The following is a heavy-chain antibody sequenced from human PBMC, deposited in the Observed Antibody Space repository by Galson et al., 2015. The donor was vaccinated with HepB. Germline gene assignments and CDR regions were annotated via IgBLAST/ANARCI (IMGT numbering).Heavy chain of an antibody. D-gene: IGHD6-13*01. CDR3: ARFAGGGYSTSWYRSGFDY. CDR2: IKEDESEK. J-gene: IGHJ4*02. Sequence: SLRLSCAAAGFTFSGYWMTWVRQAPGKGLEWVANIKEDESEKYYVDSVKGRFTISRDNAKNSLYLQLNCLRAEDTAVYFCARFAGGGYSTSWYRSGFDYWGQGTLVIVSS. V-gene: IGHV3-7*05. CDR1: GFTFSGYW.